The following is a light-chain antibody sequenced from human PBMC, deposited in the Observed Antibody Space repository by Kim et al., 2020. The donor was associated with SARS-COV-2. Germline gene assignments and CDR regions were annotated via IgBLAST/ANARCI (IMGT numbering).Light chain of an antibody. Sequence: AQGKTARIPCGGSNIGSKSVLWYQQKPGQAPVLVIYYDTDRPSGIPERFSGSNSGNTATLTIIRVEAGDEADYFCQVWDSSSAQPVFGGGTKVTVL. V-gene: IGLV3-21*01. CDR2: YDT. J-gene: IGLJ2*01. CDR3: QVWDSSSAQPV. CDR1: NIGSKS.